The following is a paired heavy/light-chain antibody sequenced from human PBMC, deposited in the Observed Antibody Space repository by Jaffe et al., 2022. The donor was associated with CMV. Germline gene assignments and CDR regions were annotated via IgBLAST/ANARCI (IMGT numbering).Light chain of an antibody. Sequence: DIQMTQSPSSLSASVGDRVTITCRASQSISSYLNWYQQKPGKAPKLLIYAASSLQSGVPSRFSGSGSGTDFTLTISSLQPEDFATYYCQQSYSTLLYTFGQGTKLEIK. V-gene: IGKV1-39*01. CDR3: QQSYSTLLYT. CDR1: QSISSY. CDR2: AAS. J-gene: IGKJ2*01.
Heavy chain of an antibody. CDR3: ARDSMVFVVAATPYYYYYGMDV. D-gene: IGHD2-15*01. J-gene: IGHJ6*02. V-gene: IGHV4-59*01. CDR1: GGSISSYY. Sequence: QVQLQESGPGLVKPSETLSLTCTVSGGSISSYYWSWIRQPPGKGLEWIGYIYYSGSTNYNPSLKSRVTISVDTSKNQFSLKLSSVTAADTAVYYCARDSMVFVVAATPYYYYYGMDVWGQGTTVTVSS. CDR2: IYYSGST.